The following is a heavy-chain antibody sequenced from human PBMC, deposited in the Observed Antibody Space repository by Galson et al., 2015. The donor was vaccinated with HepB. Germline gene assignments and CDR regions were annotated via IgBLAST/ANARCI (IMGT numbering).Heavy chain of an antibody. D-gene: IGHD3-10*01. CDR1: GYTFTSYG. CDR2: ISAYNGNT. J-gene: IGHJ4*02. CDR3: ARSPPYYYGSGSYLYYFDY. Sequence: SVKVSCKASGYTFTSYGISWVRQAPGQGLEWMGWISAYNGNTNYAQKLQGRVTMTTDTPTSTAYMELRSLRSDDTAVYYCARSPPYYYGSGSYLYYFDYWGQGTLVTVSS. V-gene: IGHV1-18*01.